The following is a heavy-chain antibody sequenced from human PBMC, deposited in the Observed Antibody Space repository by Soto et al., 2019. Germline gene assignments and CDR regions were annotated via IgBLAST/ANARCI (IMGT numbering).Heavy chain of an antibody. D-gene: IGHD2-2*02. J-gene: IGHJ5*02. CDR3: ARGEVPAAIADFYWFDP. Sequence: SETLSLTCTVSGGSISSYYWSWIRQPPGKGLEWIGYIYYSGSTNYNPSLKSRVTISVDTSKNQFSLKLSSVTAADTAVYYCARGEVPAAIADFYWFDPWGQGTLVTVS. V-gene: IGHV4-59*01. CDR2: IYYSGST. CDR1: GGSISSYY.